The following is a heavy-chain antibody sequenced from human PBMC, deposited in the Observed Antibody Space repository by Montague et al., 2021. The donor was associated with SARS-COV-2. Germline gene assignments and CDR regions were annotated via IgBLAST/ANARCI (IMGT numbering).Heavy chain of an antibody. CDR3: TRDYRSVVGDGLDI. CDR2: ISTSAYTT. D-gene: IGHD3-16*02. V-gene: IGHV3-48*03. CDR1: GFTFSYYD. Sequence: SLRLSCAASGFTFSYYDMSWVRQAPGKGPEWTSYISTSAYTTSYAGSVKGRFTISRDNVKNSLYLQMNSLRVEDTAVYYCTRDYRSVVGDGLDIWGQGTKVTVSS. J-gene: IGHJ3*02.